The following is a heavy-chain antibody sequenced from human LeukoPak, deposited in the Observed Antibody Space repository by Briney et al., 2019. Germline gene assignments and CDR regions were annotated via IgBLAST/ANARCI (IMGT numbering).Heavy chain of an antibody. Sequence: SGTLSLTCAVSGGSISSSNWWSWVRQPPGKGLEWIGEIYHSGSTNYNPSLKSRVTISVDKSKNQFSLKLSSVTAADTAVYYCARTVKGVQLERHRWFDYRGQGTLVTVSS. CDR2: IYHSGST. D-gene: IGHD1-1*01. CDR3: ARTVKGVQLERHRWFDY. V-gene: IGHV4-4*02. J-gene: IGHJ4*02. CDR1: GGSISSSNW.